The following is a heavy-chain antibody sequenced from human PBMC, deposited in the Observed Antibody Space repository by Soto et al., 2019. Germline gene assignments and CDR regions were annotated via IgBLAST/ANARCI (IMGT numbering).Heavy chain of an antibody. D-gene: IGHD4-17*01. J-gene: IGHJ4*02. V-gene: IGHV4-34*01. CDR2: IDRSGRT. CDR3: ARGDSTVSSVFDY. CDR1: GGSFSDDASSSDWY. Sequence: SETLSLTCAVYGGSFSDDASSSDWYWNWIRQSPGKGLEWIGEIDRSGRTKYNPSLKSRVSISVDTSKNQFSLKLSSVTAADTGVYYCARGDSTVSSVFDYWGQGMLVTVSS.